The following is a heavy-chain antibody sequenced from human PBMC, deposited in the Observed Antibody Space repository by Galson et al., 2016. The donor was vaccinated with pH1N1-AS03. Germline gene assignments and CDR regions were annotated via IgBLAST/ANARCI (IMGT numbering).Heavy chain of an antibody. V-gene: IGHV4-59*01. J-gene: IGHJ3*01. D-gene: IGHD1-26*01. CDR3: AKEWGAFDL. CDR1: GGSISTYY. Sequence: SETLSLTCSVSGGSISTYYWSWIRQPPGKGLEWIGFIHYSGSTSYSPSLKSRVTISVDASKNQLSLKLSSVTAADTAIYYCAKEWGAFDLWGQGTMVTVSS. CDR2: IHYSGST.